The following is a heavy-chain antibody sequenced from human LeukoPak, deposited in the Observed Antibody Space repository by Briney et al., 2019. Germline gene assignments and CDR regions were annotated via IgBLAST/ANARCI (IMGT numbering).Heavy chain of an antibody. CDR1: GYTFTNYH. CDR2: INPNTGAR. V-gene: IGHV1-8*03. Sequence: ASLKVSCKASGYTFTNYHINWARQAPGQGLEWMGWINPNTGARGYAQKFQGRVSITSDTSISTAYMELGSLRSEDTAVYFCARTTSLTASGYDYWGQGTLVTVSS. D-gene: IGHD4-17*01. J-gene: IGHJ4*02. CDR3: ARTTSLTASGYDY.